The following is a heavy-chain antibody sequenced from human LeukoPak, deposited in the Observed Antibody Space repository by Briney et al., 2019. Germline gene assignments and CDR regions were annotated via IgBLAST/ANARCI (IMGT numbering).Heavy chain of an antibody. Sequence: PGGSLRLSCAASGFTFSSYAMHWVRQAPGKGLEWVAVISYDGSNKYYADSVKGRFTISRDNSKNTLYLQMNSLRAEDTAVYYCARPAAAGTACFDPWGQGTLVTVSS. CDR1: GFTFSSYA. D-gene: IGHD6-13*01. CDR2: ISYDGSNK. J-gene: IGHJ5*02. V-gene: IGHV3-30*04. CDR3: ARPAAAGTACFDP.